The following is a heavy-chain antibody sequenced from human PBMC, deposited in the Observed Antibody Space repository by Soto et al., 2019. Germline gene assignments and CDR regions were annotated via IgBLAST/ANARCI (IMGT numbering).Heavy chain of an antibody. D-gene: IGHD2-15*01. Sequence: TLSLPCTVSGGSISSGDYYWSWIRQPPGKGLEWIGYIYYSGSTYYNPSLKSRVTISVDTSKNQFSLKLSSVTAAGTAVYYCARARGVVVVDATSGGWFDPWGQGTLVTFSS. CDR1: GGSISSGDYY. CDR3: ARARGVVVVDATSGGWFDP. CDR2: IYYSGST. V-gene: IGHV4-30-4*01. J-gene: IGHJ5*02.